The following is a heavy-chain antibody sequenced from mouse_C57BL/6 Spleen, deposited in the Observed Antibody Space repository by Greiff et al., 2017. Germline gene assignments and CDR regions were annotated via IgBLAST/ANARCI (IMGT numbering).Heavy chain of an antibody. J-gene: IGHJ3*01. Sequence: QVQLKQPGAALVKPGASVKMSCKASGYTFTSYWITWVKQRPGQGLEWIGDIFPGSGSTNYNEKFKSKATLTVDTSSSTAYMQLSSLTSEDSAVYYCARKGYSAWFADWGQGTLVSVAA. CDR2: IFPGSGST. CDR3: ARKGYSAWFAD. CDR1: GYTFTSYW. V-gene: IGHV1-55*01.